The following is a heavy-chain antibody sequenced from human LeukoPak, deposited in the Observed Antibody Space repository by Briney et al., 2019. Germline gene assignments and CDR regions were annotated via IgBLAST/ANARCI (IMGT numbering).Heavy chain of an antibody. D-gene: IGHD3-3*01. V-gene: IGHV1-8*03. CDR3: ARGRAPYYDFWSGYLPSNWFDP. CDR2: MNPNSGNT. Sequence: ASVKVSCKASGYTFTSYGINWVRQATGQGLEWMGWMNPNSGNTGYAQKFQGRVTITRNTSISTAYMELSSLRSEDTAVYYCARGRAPYYDFWSGYLPSNWFDPWGQGTLVTVSS. J-gene: IGHJ5*02. CDR1: GYTFTSYG.